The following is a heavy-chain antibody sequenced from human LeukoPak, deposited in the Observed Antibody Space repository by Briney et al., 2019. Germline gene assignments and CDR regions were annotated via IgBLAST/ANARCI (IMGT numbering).Heavy chain of an antibody. Sequence: PSETLSLTCTVSGGSISSYYWSWIRQPPGKGLEWIGYIYYSGSTNYNPSLKSRVTISVDTSKNQFSLKLSSVTAADTAVYYCARDGDGYNPFYWGQGTLVTVSS. D-gene: IGHD5-24*01. CDR3: ARDGDGYNPFY. J-gene: IGHJ4*02. CDR1: GGSISSYY. CDR2: IYYSGST. V-gene: IGHV4-59*01.